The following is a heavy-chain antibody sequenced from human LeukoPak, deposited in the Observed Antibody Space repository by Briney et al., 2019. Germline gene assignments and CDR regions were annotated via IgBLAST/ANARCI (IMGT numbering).Heavy chain of an antibody. CDR1: GFTFSTSW. D-gene: IGHD3-22*01. J-gene: IGHJ4*02. Sequence: GGSLRLSCAASGFTFSTSWMHWVRQAPGKGLVWVSHINSDGSTTTYADSVKGRFTISRDNAKNTVFLQMNSLRAEDTAVYYCARVGSNGYYYGWYFDYWGQGTLLSVSS. CDR2: INSDGSTT. V-gene: IGHV3-74*01. CDR3: ARVGSNGYYYGWYFDY.